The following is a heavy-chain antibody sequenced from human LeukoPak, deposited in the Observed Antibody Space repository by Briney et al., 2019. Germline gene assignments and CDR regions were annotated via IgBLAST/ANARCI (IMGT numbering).Heavy chain of an antibody. D-gene: IGHD6-19*01. J-gene: IGHJ4*02. CDR1: GYRFTNYW. V-gene: IGHV5-51*01. Sequence: GESLKISCKGSGYRFTNYWIGWVRQMPGKGLGWMGIINPADGYTRYSPSFQGKVNISTDTSIFTAYLQWSSLKASDTAIYYCARPPDTGVGASGSGWSYFDFWGQGNLITVSS. CDR2: INPADGYT. CDR3: ARPPDTGVGASGSGWSYFDF.